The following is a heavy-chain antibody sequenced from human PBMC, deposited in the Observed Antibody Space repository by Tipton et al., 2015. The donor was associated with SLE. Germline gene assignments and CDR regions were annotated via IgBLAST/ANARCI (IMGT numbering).Heavy chain of an antibody. CDR1: GVIFSTLA. D-gene: IGHD3-22*01. CDR3: AKAKGMIVVVITPHFDY. J-gene: IGHJ4*02. Sequence: SGVIFSTLAMSWVRQAPGKGLEWVSGIRGSGGSTYYADSVKGQFTISRDNSKNTLYLQMNSLRAEDTAVYYCAKAKGMIVVVITPHFDYWGQGTLVTVSS. CDR2: IRGSGGST. V-gene: IGHV3-23*01.